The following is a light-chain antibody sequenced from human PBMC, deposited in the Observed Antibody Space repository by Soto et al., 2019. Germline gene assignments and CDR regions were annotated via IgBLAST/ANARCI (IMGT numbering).Light chain of an antibody. CDR3: MSFTSSNTYV. CDR2: DVA. CDR1: SSDVAAYNF. V-gene: IGLV2-14*03. J-gene: IGLJ1*01. Sequence: QSVLTQPASVSGSPGQSITISCTGTSSDVAAYNFVSWYQHYPDKAPKVVIYDVANRPSGVSYRFSASKSGNTASLTISGLQAEDEADYYCMSFTSSNTYVFGTGTKVTVL.